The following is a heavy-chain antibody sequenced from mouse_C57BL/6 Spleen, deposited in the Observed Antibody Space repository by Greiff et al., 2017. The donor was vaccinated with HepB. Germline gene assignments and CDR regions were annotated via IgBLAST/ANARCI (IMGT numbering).Heavy chain of an antibody. D-gene: IGHD1-1*01. V-gene: IGHV1-69*01. CDR2: IDPSDSYT. J-gene: IGHJ2*01. Sequence: QVQLQQPGAELVMPGASVKLSCKASGYTFTSYWMHWVKQRPGQGLEWIGEIDPSDSYTNYNQKFKGKSTLTVDKSSSTAYMQLSSLTSEDSAVYCGARNYGSSYGCYYWGQGTTLTVSS. CDR3: ARNYGSSYGCYY. CDR1: GYTFTSYW.